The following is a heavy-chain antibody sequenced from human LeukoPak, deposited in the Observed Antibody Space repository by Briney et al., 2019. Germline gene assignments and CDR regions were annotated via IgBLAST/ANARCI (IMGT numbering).Heavy chain of an antibody. CDR1: GFTFSSYW. Sequence: GGSLRLSCPASGFTFSSYWMSWVRQAPGKGLEWVANIKQDGSEKYYVDSVKGRFAISRDNAKNSLYLQMNSLRAEDTAVYYCARDWAYNGGSYGVDWGQGTLVTVSS. CDR2: IKQDGSEK. J-gene: IGHJ4*02. D-gene: IGHD1-26*01. V-gene: IGHV3-7*01. CDR3: ARDWAYNGGSYGVD.